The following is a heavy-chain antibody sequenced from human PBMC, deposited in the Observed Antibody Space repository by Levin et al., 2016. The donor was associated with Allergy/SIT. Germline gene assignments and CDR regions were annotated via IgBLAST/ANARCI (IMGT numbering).Heavy chain of an antibody. CDR3: ARGVGDSKGTNFDN. J-gene: IGHJ4*02. CDR1: GGSFSGYY. CDR2: INHSGST. Sequence: SETLSLTCAVYGGSFSGYYWSWIRQPPGKGLEWIGEINHSGSTNYNPSLKSRVTMSVDTSKNHFSLTLTSVTAADTAVYYCARGVGDSKGTNFDNWGQGTLVTVSS. D-gene: IGHD1-7*01. V-gene: IGHV4-34*01.